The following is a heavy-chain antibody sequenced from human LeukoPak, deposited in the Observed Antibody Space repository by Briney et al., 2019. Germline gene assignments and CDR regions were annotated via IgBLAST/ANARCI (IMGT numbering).Heavy chain of an antibody. CDR2: IKSKTDGRTT. V-gene: IGHV3-15*01. Sequence: GGSLRLSCAVSAFTFSNAWMSWVRQAPGKGLEWVGRIKSKTDGRTTDYAAPVKGRFTISRDDSKNTLYLQMNSLKTEDTAVYYCTTEYYYFDYWGQGTLVTVSS. CDR3: TTEYYYFDY. J-gene: IGHJ4*02. D-gene: IGHD6-6*01. CDR1: AFTFSNAW.